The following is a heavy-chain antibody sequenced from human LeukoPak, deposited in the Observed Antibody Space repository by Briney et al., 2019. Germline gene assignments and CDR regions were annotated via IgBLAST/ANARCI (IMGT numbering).Heavy chain of an antibody. CDR1: GFTFSSYG. CDR3: AKGGGYEAQYYYYYLDV. D-gene: IGHD5-12*01. J-gene: IGHJ6*03. Sequence: GGSLRLSCAASGFTFSSYGMSWVRQAPGKGLEWVSAISGSGGSTYYADSVKGRFSISRDNSKNTLYLQMKSLRAEDTAVYYCAKGGGYEAQYYYYYLDVWGKGTTVTISS. CDR2: ISGSGGST. V-gene: IGHV3-23*01.